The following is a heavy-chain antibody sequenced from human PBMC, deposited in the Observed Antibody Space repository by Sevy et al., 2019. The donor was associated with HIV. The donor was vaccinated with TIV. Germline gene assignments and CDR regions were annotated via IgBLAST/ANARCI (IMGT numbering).Heavy chain of an antibody. CDR2: IKQDGDEK. Sequence: GSLRLSCVASGFNLSPYWMTCVRQAPGKGLEWLANIKQDGDEKYDVDSVKGRFSVSRDNAKNALYLQMYSLRVEDTAVYFCASNTYHYDSNTYYPVYWGQGTRVTVSS. D-gene: IGHD3-22*01. V-gene: IGHV3-7*01. J-gene: IGHJ4*02. CDR1: GFNLSPYW. CDR3: ASNTYHYDSNTYYPVY.